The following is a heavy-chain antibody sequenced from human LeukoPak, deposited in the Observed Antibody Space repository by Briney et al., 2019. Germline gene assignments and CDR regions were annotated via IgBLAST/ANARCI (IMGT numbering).Heavy chain of an antibody. CDR3: AREDRWELGDDFDI. CDR2: IYYSGST. D-gene: IGHD1-26*01. CDR1: GGSISSSSYY. J-gene: IGHJ3*02. Sequence: SETLSLTCTVSGGSISSSSYYWGWIRQPPGKGLEWIGSIYYSGSTYYNPSLKSRVTISVDTSKNQFSLKLSSVTAADTAVYYCAREDRWELGDDFDIWGQGTMVTVSS. V-gene: IGHV4-39*02.